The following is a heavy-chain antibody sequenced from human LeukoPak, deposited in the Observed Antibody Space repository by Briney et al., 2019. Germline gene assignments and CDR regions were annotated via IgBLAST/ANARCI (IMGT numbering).Heavy chain of an antibody. V-gene: IGHV3-7*03. CDR2: IKADGSET. CDR1: GFYFRDHW. Sequence: GGSLRLSCAASGFYFRDHWMDWVRQAPGKGLEWVGHIKADGSETYYLDSLKGRISISRDNTNTALYLQMNSLRVEDTAIYYCVKNAGWFHFAQWGQGTLVTVSS. CDR3: VKNAGWFHFAQ. J-gene: IGHJ4*02. D-gene: IGHD6-19*01.